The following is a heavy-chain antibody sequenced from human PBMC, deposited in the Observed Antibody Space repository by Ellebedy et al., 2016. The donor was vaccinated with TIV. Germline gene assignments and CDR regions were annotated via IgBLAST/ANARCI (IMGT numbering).Heavy chain of an antibody. CDR1: GYMFSGYG. CDR2: ISAYNGHR. J-gene: IGHJ4*02. Sequence: AASVKVSCKASGYMFSGYGFNWARQAPGQGLEWLGWISAYNGHRLYAQSLQGRVTMTTDTSTSTAYMELRRLRSDDTAKYYCARAGGSTGYPLDYWGQGTLVTVSS. D-gene: IGHD5-18*01. V-gene: IGHV1-18*01. CDR3: ARAGGSTGYPLDY.